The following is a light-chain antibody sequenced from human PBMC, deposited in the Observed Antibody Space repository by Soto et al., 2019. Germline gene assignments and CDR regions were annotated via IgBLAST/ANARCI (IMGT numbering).Light chain of an antibody. J-gene: IGKJ4*01. Sequence: DIPMTQSPSSVSASVGDRVTITCGASQNISSYLNWYQRKLGKAPKLLIYYASTLQGGVPSSFSGSGSGTDFTLTISSLQPEDFAPYYCQQSYSWPLTFGGGTKVDTK. CDR1: QNISSY. V-gene: IGKV1-39*01. CDR2: YAS. CDR3: QQSYSWPLT.